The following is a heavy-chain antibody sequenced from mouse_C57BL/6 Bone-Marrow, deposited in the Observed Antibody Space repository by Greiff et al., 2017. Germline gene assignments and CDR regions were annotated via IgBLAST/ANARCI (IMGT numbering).Heavy chain of an antibody. CDR3: ARGEDGSSYPWFAY. CDR2: IYPGSGNT. D-gene: IGHD1-1*01. Sequence: VKLQESGAELVRPGASVKLSCKASGYTFTDYYINWVKQRPGQGLEWIARIYPGSGNTYYNEKFKGKATLNAEKSSSTAYMQLSSLTSEDSAVYFCARGEDGSSYPWFAYWGQGTLVTVSA. CDR1: GYTFTDYY. J-gene: IGHJ3*01. V-gene: IGHV1-76*01.